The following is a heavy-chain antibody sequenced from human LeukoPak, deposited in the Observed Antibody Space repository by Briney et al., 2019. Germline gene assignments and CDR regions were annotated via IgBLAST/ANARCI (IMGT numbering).Heavy chain of an antibody. CDR1: GYTFTGYY. CDR2: INPNSGGT. J-gene: IGHJ4*02. V-gene: IGHV1-2*02. CDR3: ARENSGSSKYYFDY. Sequence: VGSVKVSCKASGYTFTGYYMHWVRQAPGQGLEWMGWINPNSGGTNYAQKFQGRVTMTRDTSISTAYMDLSRLRSDDTAVYYCARENSGSSKYYFDYWGQGTLVTVSS. D-gene: IGHD1-26*01.